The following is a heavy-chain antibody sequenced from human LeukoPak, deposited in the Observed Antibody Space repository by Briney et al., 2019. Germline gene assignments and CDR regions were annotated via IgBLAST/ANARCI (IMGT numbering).Heavy chain of an antibody. CDR1: GYTFTSYG. CDR3: ASSRGCSSTSCYVGGGWYYYYGMDV. J-gene: IGHJ6*04. D-gene: IGHD2-2*01. Sequence: ASVKVSCKASGYTFTSYGISWVRQAPGQGLEWMGGIIPIFGTANYAQKFQGRVTITADESTSTAYMELSSLRSEDTAVYYCASSRGCSSTSCYVGGGWYYYYGMDVWGKGTTVTVSS. CDR2: IIPIFGTA. V-gene: IGHV1-69*13.